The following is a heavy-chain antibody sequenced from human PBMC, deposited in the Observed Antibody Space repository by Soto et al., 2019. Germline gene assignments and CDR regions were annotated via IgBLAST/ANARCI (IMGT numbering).Heavy chain of an antibody. Sequence: PGGSLRLSCAASGLSVVGSYMNWFRQSPQKGLEWISVIYPDDNTYYAESVRGRFTLSNDSSSNTVSLQMNSLRAEDTAVYYCARLPGAFYYDKSDYDFHEYGGHGTVVTVSA. CDR3: ARLPGAFYYDKSDYDFHEY. V-gene: IGHV3-53*01. J-gene: IGHJ4*01. CDR1: GLSVVGSY. CDR2: IYPDDNT. D-gene: IGHD3-3*01.